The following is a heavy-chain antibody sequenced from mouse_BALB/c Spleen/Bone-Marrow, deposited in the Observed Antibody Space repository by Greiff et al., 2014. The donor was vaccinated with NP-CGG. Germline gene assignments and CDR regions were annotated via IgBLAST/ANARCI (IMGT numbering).Heavy chain of an antibody. D-gene: IGHD2-4*01. J-gene: IGHJ3*01. V-gene: IGHV5-6*02. CDR3: ARQDYDYDGPWFAY. Sequence: EVKLEESGGDLVKPGGSLKLSCAASGFTFSSYGVSWVRQTPDKRLEWVATISSGGSYTYYPDSVKGRFTISRDNAKNTLYLQMSSLKSEDTAMYYCARQDYDYDGPWFAYWGQGTLVTVSA. CDR1: GFTFSSYG. CDR2: ISSGGSYT.